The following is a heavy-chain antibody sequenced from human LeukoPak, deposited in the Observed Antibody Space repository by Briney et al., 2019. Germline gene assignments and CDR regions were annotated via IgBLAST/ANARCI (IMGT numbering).Heavy chain of an antibody. CDR2: INPKRGGT. D-gene: IGHD4-23*01. V-gene: IGHV1-2*02. Sequence: GASVKVSCKASGYTFTSYAMIWVRQAPGQGLGWMGWINPKRGGTKYVQKFQGRVTMTSDTSMSTVYMEMSRLRSDDTAVYYCARVWYDYGAKDIDYWGQGTLVTVSS. CDR3: ARVWYDYGAKDIDY. CDR1: GYTFTSYA. J-gene: IGHJ4*02.